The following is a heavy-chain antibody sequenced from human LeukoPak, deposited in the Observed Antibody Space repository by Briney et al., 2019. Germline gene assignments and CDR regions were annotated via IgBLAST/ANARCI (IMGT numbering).Heavy chain of an antibody. CDR3: AKNSGIGGGAFDI. J-gene: IGHJ3*02. Sequence: PGGSLRLSCAASGFTFSSYSMNWVRQAPGKGLEWVSAISGSGTSTYYADSVKGRFTISRDNSKNTLYLQMNSLRAEDTAVYYCAKNSGIGGGAFDIWGQGTMVTVSS. CDR2: ISGSGTST. D-gene: IGHD1-26*01. V-gene: IGHV3-23*01. CDR1: GFTFSSYS.